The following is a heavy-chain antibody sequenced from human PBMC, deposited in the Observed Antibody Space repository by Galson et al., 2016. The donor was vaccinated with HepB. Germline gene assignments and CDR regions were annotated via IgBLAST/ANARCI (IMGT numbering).Heavy chain of an antibody. J-gene: IGHJ5*02. Sequence: SLRLSCAASGFTFSTYSMNWVRQAPGKGLEWVSSISSSSTYIYYADSVKGRFTISRDNAKNSLYLQMNSLRAEDTAVYYCARVAAKESWGNTILGVVSNWSDPWGQGTLVTVSS. CDR3: ARVAAKESWGNTILGVVSNWSDP. D-gene: IGHD3-3*01. V-gene: IGHV3-21*01. CDR2: ISSSSTYI. CDR1: GFTFSTYS.